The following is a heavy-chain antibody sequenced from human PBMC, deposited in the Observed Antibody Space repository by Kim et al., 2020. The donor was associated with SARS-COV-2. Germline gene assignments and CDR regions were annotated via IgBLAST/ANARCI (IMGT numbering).Heavy chain of an antibody. CDR2: MKANSGDT. V-gene: IGHV1-2*02. CDR3: ARLWGTNEGDY. Sequence: ASVKVSCKTSGYTFSDYYMHWVRQAPGQGLEWMGWMKANSGDTKYAQKFQGRVTMTRDTSISTAYMWLRSLRSDDTAVYYCARLWGTNEGDYWGQGTLVAVSS. D-gene: IGHD2-8*01. CDR1: GYTFSDYY. J-gene: IGHJ4*02.